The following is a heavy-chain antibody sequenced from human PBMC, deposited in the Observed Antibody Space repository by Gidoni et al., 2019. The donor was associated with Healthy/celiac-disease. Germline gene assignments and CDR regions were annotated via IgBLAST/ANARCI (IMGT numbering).Heavy chain of an antibody. CDR2: ISGSGGST. J-gene: IGHJ6*02. V-gene: IGHV3-23*01. CDR1: GFTFSSYA. D-gene: IGHD3-22*01. Sequence: EVQLLESGGGLVQPGGSLRLSCAASGFTFSSYAMSWVRQAPGKGLEWVSAISGSGGSTYSADSVKGRFTISRDNSKNTLYLQMNSLRAEDTAVYYCAKDFPLRRITMIVVEIGDYYYDGMDVWGQGTTVTVSS. CDR3: AKDFPLRRITMIVVEIGDYYYDGMDV.